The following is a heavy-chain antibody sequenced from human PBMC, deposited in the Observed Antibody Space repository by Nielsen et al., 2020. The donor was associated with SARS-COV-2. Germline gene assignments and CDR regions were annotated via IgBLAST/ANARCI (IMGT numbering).Heavy chain of an antibody. CDR2: ISGSGGST. CDR3: AREEYYYDSSGYYYVYYGMDV. D-gene: IGHD3-22*01. CDR1: GFTFSNFA. V-gene: IGHV3-23*01. Sequence: GESLKISCAASGFTFSNFAMNWVRQAPGKGLEWVSAISGSGGSTYYADSVKGRFTISRDNSKNTLYLQMNSLRAEDTAVYYCAREEYYYDSSGYYYVYYGMDVWGQGTTVTVSS. J-gene: IGHJ6*02.